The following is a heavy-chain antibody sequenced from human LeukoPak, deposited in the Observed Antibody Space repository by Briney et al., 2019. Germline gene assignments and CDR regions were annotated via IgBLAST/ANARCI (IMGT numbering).Heavy chain of an antibody. CDR1: GFNFNYYA. CDR2: ISDNEGST. J-gene: IGHJ4*02. V-gene: IGHV3-23*01. CDR3: ARHDSFIPY. Sequence: GGSLTHSCAASGFNFNYYAMSWVRQAPGKGLEWVSGISDNEGSTYYTDSVKGRFTISRDNTKNTVYLQMNNLRPDDTAVYFCARHDSFIPYWGQGTLVTVSS. D-gene: IGHD5-18*01.